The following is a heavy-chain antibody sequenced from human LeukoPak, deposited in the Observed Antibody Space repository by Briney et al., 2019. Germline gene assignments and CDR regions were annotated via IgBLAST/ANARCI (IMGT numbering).Heavy chain of an antibody. Sequence: ASVKVSCKASGGTFSSYAISWVRQAPGQGLEWMGGIIPIFGTANYAQKFQGRVTITADESTSTAYMELSSLRSGDTAVYYCARGPTVTKYVYYYYGMDVWGQGTTVTVSS. V-gene: IGHV1-69*13. J-gene: IGHJ6*02. CDR1: GGTFSSYA. CDR3: ARGPTVTKYVYYYYGMDV. CDR2: IIPIFGTA. D-gene: IGHD4-11*01.